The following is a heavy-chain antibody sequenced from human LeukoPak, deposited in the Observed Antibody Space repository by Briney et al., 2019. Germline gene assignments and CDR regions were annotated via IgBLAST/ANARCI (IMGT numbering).Heavy chain of an antibody. V-gene: IGHV4-34*01. CDR3: ASNVDYGGNSVGY. CDR2: INHSGST. J-gene: IGHJ4*02. Sequence: PSETLSLTCAVYGGSFSGYYWSWIRQPPGKGLEWIGDINHSGSTNYNPSLKSRVTISVDTSKNQFSLKLSSVTAADTAVYYCASNVDYGGNSVGYWGQGTLVTVSS. D-gene: IGHD4-23*01. CDR1: GGSFSGYY.